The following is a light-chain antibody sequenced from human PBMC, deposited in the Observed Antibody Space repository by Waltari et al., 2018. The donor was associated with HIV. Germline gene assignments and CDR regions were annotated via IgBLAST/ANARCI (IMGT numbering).Light chain of an antibody. CDR2: ADR. Sequence: SYEVTQSLSVSVALGQTAKITCGGNYIGTKSVHWYQQKPGQAPVLVIYADRGRPSGVPDRFSGSSSGNTATLTISGVQSGDEVDYYCQLWDSSTVIFGGGTKLTVL. J-gene: IGLJ2*01. CDR1: YIGTKS. CDR3: QLWDSSTVI. V-gene: IGLV3-9*01.